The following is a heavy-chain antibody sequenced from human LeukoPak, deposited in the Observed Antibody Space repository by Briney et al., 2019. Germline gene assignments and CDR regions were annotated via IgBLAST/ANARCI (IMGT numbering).Heavy chain of an antibody. Sequence: GGSLRLSCAASGFTFSSYTMSWVRQAPGKGLEWVSTITTSDGNTYYADSVKGRLTVSRDNSKNTLFLQMNSLRAEDTAVYYCAKDGGLWVSAHWGNSWGRGTLVTVSS. CDR3: AKDGGLWVSAHWGNS. D-gene: IGHD3-16*01. CDR2: ITTSDGNT. CDR1: GFTFSSYT. J-gene: IGHJ4*02. V-gene: IGHV3-23*01.